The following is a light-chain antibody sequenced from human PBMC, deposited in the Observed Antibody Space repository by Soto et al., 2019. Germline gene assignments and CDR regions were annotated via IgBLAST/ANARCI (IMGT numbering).Light chain of an antibody. Sequence: QSVLTQPASVSGSPGQSITISCTGTSSDVGSYNLVSWYQQHPGKAPKLMIYEGSKRPSGVSNRFSGSKSGNTASLTISGLQAEDEADYYCCSDAGSSTLYVFGTGTKSPS. CDR2: EGS. CDR1: SSDVGSYNL. V-gene: IGLV2-23*01. CDR3: CSDAGSSTLYV. J-gene: IGLJ1*01.